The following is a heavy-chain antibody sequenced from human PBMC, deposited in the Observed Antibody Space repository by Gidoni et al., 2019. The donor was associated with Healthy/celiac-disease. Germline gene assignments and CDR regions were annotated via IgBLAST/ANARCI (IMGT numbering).Heavy chain of an antibody. CDR2: IKQDGSEK. Sequence: EVQLLESGGGLVQPGGSLRLSCAASGFTCSSYWRSWVGQAPGKGREWVANIKQDGSEKYYVDSVKGRFTISIDNAKNSLYLQMNSLRAEDTAVYYCARDGPWVGKDDSYYGMDVWGQGTTVTVSS. CDR1: GFTCSSYW. D-gene: IGHD2-15*01. J-gene: IGHJ6*02. V-gene: IGHV3-7*03. CDR3: ARDGPWVGKDDSYYGMDV.